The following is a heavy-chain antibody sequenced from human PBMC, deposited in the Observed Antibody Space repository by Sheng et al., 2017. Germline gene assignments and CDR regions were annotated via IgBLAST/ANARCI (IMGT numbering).Heavy chain of an antibody. V-gene: IGHV1-18*01. CDR1: GFTFTDYG. CDR3: ARDGGMSATPAPDYMDV. D-gene: IGHD3-3*01. J-gene: IGHJ6*03. CDR2: ISVYNGNT. Sequence: QVHLVQSGGEVKKSGASVKVSCKASGFTFTDYGVSWVRQAPGRGLEWMGWISVYNGNTRYAQNLQGRVTMTTETSTSTAYMELSNLRFDDTAVYYCARDGGMSATPAPDYMDVWGQGTTVTVSS.